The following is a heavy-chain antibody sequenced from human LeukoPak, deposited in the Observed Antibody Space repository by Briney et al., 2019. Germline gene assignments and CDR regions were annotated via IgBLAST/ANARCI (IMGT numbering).Heavy chain of an antibody. CDR2: INPNSGNT. Sequence: ASVKVSCKASGYTFTNYGISWVRQAPGQGLEWMGWINPNSGNTGYAQKFQGRVTMTRNTSISTAYMELSSLRSEDTAVYYCARGLARFRGFDLWGRGTLVTVSS. V-gene: IGHV1-8*02. J-gene: IGHJ2*01. CDR1: GYTFTNYG. CDR3: ARGLARFRGFDL.